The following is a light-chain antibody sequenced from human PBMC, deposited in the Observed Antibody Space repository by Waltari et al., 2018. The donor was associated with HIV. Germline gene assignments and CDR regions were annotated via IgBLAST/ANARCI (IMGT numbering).Light chain of an antibody. CDR1: QGVAND. J-gene: IGKJ5*01. CDR2: AAS. CDR3: LQHNSYPFIT. Sequence: DIQMTQSPSSLSASVGDRVTITCRASQGVANDLGWFQQKPGQAPTRLICAASTLQRGVPSSFSGSGSETYFTLTITGLQPEDSAIYYCLQHNSYPFITLGQGTRLEI. V-gene: IGKV1-17*01.